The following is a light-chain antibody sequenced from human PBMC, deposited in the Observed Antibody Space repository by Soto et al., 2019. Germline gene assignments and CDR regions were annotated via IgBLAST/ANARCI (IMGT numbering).Light chain of an antibody. CDR2: SAS. CDR3: QQYNNWPALT. Sequence: LKQSPGTLSLKQGERATLSCRASRSVSSSYLAWYQQKPGQAPRLLIYSASARATGFPARFSGSGSGTEFTLTISSLQSEDFAVYYCQQYNNWPALTFGGGTIV. CDR1: RSVSSSY. J-gene: IGKJ4*01. V-gene: IGKV3-15*01.